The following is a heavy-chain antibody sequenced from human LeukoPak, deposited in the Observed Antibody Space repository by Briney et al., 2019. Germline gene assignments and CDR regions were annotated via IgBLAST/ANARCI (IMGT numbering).Heavy chain of an antibody. CDR3: AKGHTYGLGESYLDF. D-gene: IGHD5-18*01. J-gene: IGHJ4*02. Sequence: PGRSLRLSCEASGYTFDDYAMHWVRQAPGKGLEWVSAISWNSGSIGYADSVKGRFTISRDNGKNSLYLQMNSLRTEDTASYYCAKGHTYGLGESYLDFWGQGTLVSVSS. CDR1: GYTFDDYA. CDR2: ISWNSGSI. V-gene: IGHV3-9*01.